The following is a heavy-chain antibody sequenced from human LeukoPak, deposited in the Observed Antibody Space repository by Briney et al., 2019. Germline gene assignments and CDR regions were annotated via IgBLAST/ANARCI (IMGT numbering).Heavy chain of an antibody. CDR2: ISPNNGGT. J-gene: IGHJ5*01. CDR3: ARGGPRTYASFEF. CDR1: GYSFTDYY. V-gene: IGHV1-2*02. D-gene: IGHD2-15*01. Sequence: ASVKVSCKASGYSFTDYYVHWVRQAPGQGLEWMGWISPNNGGTKCSQRFQGRVTMTRDTSISTAYMELSSLTSDDTAVYFCARGGPRTYASFEFWGQGTLLTVSS.